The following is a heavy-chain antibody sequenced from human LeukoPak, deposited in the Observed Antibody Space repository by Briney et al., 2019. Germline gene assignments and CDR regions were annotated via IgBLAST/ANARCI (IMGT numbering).Heavy chain of an antibody. CDR2: VYYSGST. CDR1: GGSISGYS. J-gene: IGHJ4*02. CDR3: ARALYFYDSGSYSYYFDY. V-gene: IGHV4-59*01. D-gene: IGHD3-10*01. Sequence: PSETLSLTCTVPGGSISGYSWSWVRQPPGKGLEWIGYVYYSGSTAYNPSLKSRVTISLDTSRNQFSLKLSSVTAADTAVHYCARALYFYDSGSYSYYFDYWGQGTLVTVSS.